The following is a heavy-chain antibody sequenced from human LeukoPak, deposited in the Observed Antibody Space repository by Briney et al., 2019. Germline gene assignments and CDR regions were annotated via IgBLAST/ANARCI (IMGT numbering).Heavy chain of an antibody. CDR2: ISGSGGST. Sequence: GGSLRLSCADSGFTMSIYAMSWVRQVQGKGLEWVSAISGSGGSTYYADSVKGRFTISRDNSKNTLYLQMNSLRAEDTAVYYCAKGAYYYDSSGNYYVSGGPDPYYFDYWGQGTLVTVSS. CDR1: GFTMSIYA. D-gene: IGHD3-22*01. V-gene: IGHV3-23*01. CDR3: AKGAYYYDSSGNYYVSGGPDPYYFDY. J-gene: IGHJ4*02.